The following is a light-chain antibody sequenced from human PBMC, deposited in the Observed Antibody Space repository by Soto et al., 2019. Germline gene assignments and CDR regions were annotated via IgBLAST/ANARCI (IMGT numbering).Light chain of an antibody. CDR3: QQYSDWPT. CDR2: GAS. J-gene: IGKJ1*01. CDR1: QGVSSN. Sequence: EIVLTQPPGTLSLSPGERATLSCRASQGVSSNYLAWYQQKPGQAPRLLIYGASTRATNIPARFSGSGSGTDFSLTISSLQSEDYSVYLCQQYSDWPTFGQGTKVDIK. V-gene: IGKV3-15*01.